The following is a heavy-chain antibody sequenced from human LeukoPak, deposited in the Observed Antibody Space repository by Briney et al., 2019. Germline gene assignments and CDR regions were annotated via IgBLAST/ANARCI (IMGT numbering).Heavy chain of an antibody. CDR3: ARAPLGYCSSTSCSRSYYFDY. D-gene: IGHD2-2*01. CDR1: GGSISSHY. J-gene: IGHJ4*02. V-gene: IGHV4-59*11. Sequence: SETLSLTCTVSGGSISSHYWSWIRQPPGKGLEWIGYIYYSGSTNYNPSLKSRVTISVDTSKNQFSLKLSSVTAADTAVYYCARAPLGYCSSTSCSRSYYFDYWGQGTLVTVSP. CDR2: IYYSGST.